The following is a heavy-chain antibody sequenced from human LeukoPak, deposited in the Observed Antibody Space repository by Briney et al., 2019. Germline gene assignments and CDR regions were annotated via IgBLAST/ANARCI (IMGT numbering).Heavy chain of an antibody. V-gene: IGHV3-49*03. D-gene: IGHD5-18*01. J-gene: IGHJ4*02. CDR3: TREGEYSYGY. CDR2: IRSKAYGGTT. CDR1: GFTFSNYA. Sequence: GGSLRLSCAASGFTFSNYAMSWFRQAPGKGLERVGFIRSKAYGGTTEYAASVKGRFTSRDDSKSIAYLQMNSLKTEDTAVYYCTREGEYSYGYWGQGTLVTVSS.